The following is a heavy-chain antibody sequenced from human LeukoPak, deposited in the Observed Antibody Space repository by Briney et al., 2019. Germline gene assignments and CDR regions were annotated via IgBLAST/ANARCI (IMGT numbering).Heavy chain of an antibody. CDR2: INHSVRT. CDR3: ARVIRSVSSWYVYYYYGMDV. V-gene: IGHV4-34*01. D-gene: IGHD6-13*01. Sequence: PSETLSLTCAVHGGSPSGYYWSWIRPPPGKGLEWIGEINHSVRTNNNPPPKSRVTIAVGTSKNLFSLKLSSVTAADTAVYYCARVIRSVSSWYVYYYYGMDVWGKGTTVTVSS. CDR1: GGSPSGYY. J-gene: IGHJ6*04.